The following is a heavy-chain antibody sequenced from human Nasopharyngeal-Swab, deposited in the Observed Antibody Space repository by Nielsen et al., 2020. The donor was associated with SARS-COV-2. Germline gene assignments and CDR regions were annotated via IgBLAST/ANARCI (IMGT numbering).Heavy chain of an antibody. V-gene: IGHV4-30-4*01. CDR2: IYYSGST. Sequence: WIRQPPGKGLEWIGYIYYSGSTYYNPSLKSRVTISVDTSKNQFSLKLSSVTAADTAVYYCARVGAYYYDSSGQKHWYFDLWGRGTPVTVSS. D-gene: IGHD3-22*01. CDR3: ARVGAYYYDSSGQKHWYFDL. J-gene: IGHJ2*01.